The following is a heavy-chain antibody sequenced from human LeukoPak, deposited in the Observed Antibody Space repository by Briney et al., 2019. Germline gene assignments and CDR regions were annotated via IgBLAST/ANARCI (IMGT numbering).Heavy chain of an antibody. CDR1: EFTFSNYG. D-gene: IGHD2-2*02. CDR2: ISDSGGTT. V-gene: IGHV3-23*01. CDR3: ARVRAIPAYYMDV. J-gene: IGHJ6*03. Sequence: PGGSLRLSCAASEFTFSNYGMSWVRQAPGKGLEWVSFISDSGGTTYYADSVKGRFTISRDNSKNTLYLQMNSLRAEDTAVYYCARVRAIPAYYMDVWGKGTTVTISS.